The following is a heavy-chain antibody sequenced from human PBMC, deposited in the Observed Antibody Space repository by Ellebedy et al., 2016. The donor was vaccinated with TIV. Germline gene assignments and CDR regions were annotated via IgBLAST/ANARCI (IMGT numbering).Heavy chain of an antibody. CDR2: IYQDGTMK. CDR3: ARRGSYGDYAVQINNWFDR. V-gene: IGHV3-7*01. CDR1: GFSFRSYW. D-gene: IGHD4-17*01. Sequence: GESLKISCAASGFSFRSYWMAWVRQAPGKGLEWVANIYQDGTMKYSLDSVRGRFIISRDNAKNSLYLQMNSLRTEDTAVYYCARRGSYGDYAVQINNWFDRWGQGTLVIVS. J-gene: IGHJ5*02.